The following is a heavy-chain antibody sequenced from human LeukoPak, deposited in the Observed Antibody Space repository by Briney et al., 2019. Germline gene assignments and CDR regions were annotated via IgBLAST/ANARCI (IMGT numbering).Heavy chain of an antibody. CDR3: AKSFRDIVVVVAADFDY. D-gene: IGHD2-15*01. Sequence: GGSLRLSCAASGFTFSSYAMSWVRQAPGKGLEWVSAISGSGGSTYYADSVKGRFTISRDNSKNTLYLQMNSLRAEDTAVYYCAKSFRDIVVVVAADFDYWGQGTLVTVSS. V-gene: IGHV3-23*01. CDR2: ISGSGGST. CDR1: GFTFSSYA. J-gene: IGHJ4*02.